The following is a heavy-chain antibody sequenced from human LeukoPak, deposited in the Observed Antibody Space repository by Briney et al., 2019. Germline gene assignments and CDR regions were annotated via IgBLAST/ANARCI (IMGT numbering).Heavy chain of an antibody. CDR3: ASRPYYYDSSGPGYGY. Sequence: SETLSLTSAVYGGSFSGYYWSWIRQPPRKGLEWIGEINHSGSTNYNPSLKSRVTISVDTSKNQFSLKLSSVTAADTAVYYCASRPYYYDSSGPGYGYWGQGTLVTVSS. D-gene: IGHD3-22*01. V-gene: IGHV4-34*01. CDR1: GGSFSGYY. J-gene: IGHJ4*02. CDR2: INHSGST.